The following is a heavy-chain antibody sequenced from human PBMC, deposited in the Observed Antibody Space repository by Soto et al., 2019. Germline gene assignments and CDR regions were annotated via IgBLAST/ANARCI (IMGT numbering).Heavy chain of an antibody. CDR3: ARDKGDIVVVVAAIRDAFDI. CDR1: GGTFSSYT. J-gene: IGHJ3*02. D-gene: IGHD2-15*01. V-gene: IGHV1-69*08. CDR2: IIPILGIA. Sequence: QVQLVQSGAEVKKPGSSVKVSCKASGGTFSSYTISWVRQAPGQGREWMGRIIPILGIANYAQKFQGRVTITADKSTSTDYMELSSLRSEDTAVYYCARDKGDIVVVVAAIRDAFDIWGQGTMVTVSS.